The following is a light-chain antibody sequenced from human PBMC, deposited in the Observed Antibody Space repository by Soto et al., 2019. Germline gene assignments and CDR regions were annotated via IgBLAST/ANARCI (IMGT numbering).Light chain of an antibody. CDR2: DDS. J-gene: IGLJ2*01. V-gene: IGLV2-14*03. CDR3: NSYTSSSTLDVV. Sequence: QSALTQPASVSGSPGQSITISCTGTSSDVGGYDSVSWYQHHPGKAPKLMIYDDSNRPSGVSNRFSGSKSGNTASLTISGLQAEDEADYYRNSYTSSSTLDVVFGGGTKLTVL. CDR1: SSDVGGYDS.